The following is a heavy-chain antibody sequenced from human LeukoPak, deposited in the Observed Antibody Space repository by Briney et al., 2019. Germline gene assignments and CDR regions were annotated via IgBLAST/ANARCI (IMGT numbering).Heavy chain of an antibody. D-gene: IGHD3-10*01. CDR2: IYYSGST. Sequence: SETLSLTCTVSGGSISRYYWSWIRQPPGKGLEWIRYIYYSGSTNYNPSLKSRVTISVDTSKNQFSLKLSSVTAADTAVYYCASGGSGSYYTAWYYGMDVWGQGTTVTVSS. CDR3: ASGGSGSYYTAWYYGMDV. CDR1: GGSISRYY. V-gene: IGHV4-59*08. J-gene: IGHJ6*02.